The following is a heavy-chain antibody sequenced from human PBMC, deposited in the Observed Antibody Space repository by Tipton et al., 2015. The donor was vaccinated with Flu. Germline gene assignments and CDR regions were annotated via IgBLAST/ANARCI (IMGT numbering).Heavy chain of an antibody. CDR3: ARSSPYYYDSSGYPNWFDP. Sequence: TLSLTCTVSGGSISSYYWSWIRQPAGKGLEWIGRIDTSGSTNYNPSLKSRVTMSVDTSKKQFSLKLSSVTAADTAVYYCARSSPYYYDSSGYPNWFDPCGQGTRVTVSS. J-gene: IGHJ5*02. V-gene: IGHV4-4*07. CDR1: GGSISSYY. CDR2: IDTSGST. D-gene: IGHD3-22*01.